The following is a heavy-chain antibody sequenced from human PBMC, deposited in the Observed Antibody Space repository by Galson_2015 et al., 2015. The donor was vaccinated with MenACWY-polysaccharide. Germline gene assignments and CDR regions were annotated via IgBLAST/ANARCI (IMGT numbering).Heavy chain of an antibody. CDR3: ARGGARYGSGNYYDY. V-gene: IGHV3-23*01. J-gene: IGHJ4*02. Sequence: PRPPCSAAGRGFFSDDFCGGRRAPGGGGVGGSGHSPSTGNTCYADSVRGRFTISRDNSKNTLYLQMDSLRAEDTALYYCARGGARYGSGNYYDYWGQGTQVTVSS. CDR1: GRGFFSDD. CDR2: HSPSTGNT. D-gene: IGHD3-10*01.